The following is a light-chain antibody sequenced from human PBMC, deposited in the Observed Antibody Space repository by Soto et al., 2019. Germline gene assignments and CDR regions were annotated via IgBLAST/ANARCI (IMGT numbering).Light chain of an antibody. Sequence: EILFTQSPGTLSLSPGERSTLSCRASQSVSSSYLAWYQQKPGQAPRLLIYGASSRETGVPEMFSSSGAGTECTPPISRLEHEDVEVDYCPQYGSSSWAFGQGTKVDIK. CDR3: PQYGSSSWA. J-gene: IGKJ1*01. V-gene: IGKV3-20*01. CDR1: QSVSSSY. CDR2: GAS.